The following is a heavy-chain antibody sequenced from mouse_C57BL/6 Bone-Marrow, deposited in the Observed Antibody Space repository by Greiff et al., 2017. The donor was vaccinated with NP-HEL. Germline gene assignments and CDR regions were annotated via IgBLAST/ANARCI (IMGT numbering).Heavy chain of an antibody. V-gene: IGHV3-6*01. CDR1: GYSITSGYY. CDR3: ARAYGNYLDY. J-gene: IGHJ2*01. CDR2: ISYDGSH. D-gene: IGHD2-10*02. Sequence: EVKVEESGPGLVKPSQSLSLTCSVTGYSITSGYYWNWIRRFPGNKLEWVGSISYDGSHNYSPSLKNRISITRDTSKNQFFLKLNSVTAEDTATYYCARAYGNYLDYWGQGTTLTVSS.